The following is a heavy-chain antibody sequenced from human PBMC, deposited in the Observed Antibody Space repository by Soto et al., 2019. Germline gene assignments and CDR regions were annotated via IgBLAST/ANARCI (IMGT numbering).Heavy chain of an antibody. J-gene: IGHJ6*02. CDR3: VKGGEDITSPYGMDV. D-gene: IGHD2-2*01. V-gene: IGHV3-21*06. Sequence: GGSLRLSSVASGFSFRTHTLVWVRQAPGKGLEWVSYISTGGTYLEYAHSVKGRFTISRDDAADSVFLQMSSLKGDDTAVYYCVKGGEDITSPYGMDVWGQGTTVTVSS. CDR1: GFSFRTHT. CDR2: ISTGGTYL.